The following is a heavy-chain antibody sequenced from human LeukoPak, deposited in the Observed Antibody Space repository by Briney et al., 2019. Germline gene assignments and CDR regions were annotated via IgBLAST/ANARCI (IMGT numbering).Heavy chain of an antibody. J-gene: IGHJ6*02. V-gene: IGHV3-43*02. CDR1: GFTFDDYA. D-gene: IGHD6-13*01. Sequence: GGSLRLSCAASGFTFDDYAMHWVRQAPGKGLEWVSLISGDGGSTYYADSVKGRFTISRDNSKNSLYLQMNSLRTEDTALYYCAKVGSPYYYCYGMDVWGQGTTVTVSS. CDR3: AKVGSPYYYCYGMDV. CDR2: ISGDGGST.